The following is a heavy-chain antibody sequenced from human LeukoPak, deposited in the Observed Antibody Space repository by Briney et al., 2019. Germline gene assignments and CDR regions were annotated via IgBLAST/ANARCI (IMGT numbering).Heavy chain of an antibody. CDR1: GGTFSSYA. CDR2: IIPIFGIA. CDR3: ARDHYYGSSGYYGGY. J-gene: IGHJ4*02. Sequence: ASVKVSCKASGGTFSSYAISWVRQAPGQGLEWMGRIIPIFGIANYAQKFQGRVTITADKSTSTAYMELSSLRSEDTAVYYCARDHYYGSSGYYGGYWGQGTLVTVSS. V-gene: IGHV1-69*04. D-gene: IGHD3-22*01.